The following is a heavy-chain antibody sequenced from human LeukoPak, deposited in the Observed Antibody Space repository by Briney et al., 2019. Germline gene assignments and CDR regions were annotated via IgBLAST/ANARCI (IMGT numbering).Heavy chain of an antibody. CDR2: ISAYNGNT. CDR1: GYTFTSYG. J-gene: IGHJ3*02. CDR3: ARLSYCGGDCYSGAFDI. Sequence: GASVKVSCKASGYTFTSYGISWVRQAPGQGLEWMGWISAYNGNTNYAQKLQGRVTMTTDTSTSTAYMELRSLRSEDTAMYYCARLSYCGGDCYSGAFDIWGQGTMVTVSS. D-gene: IGHD2-21*02. V-gene: IGHV1-18*01.